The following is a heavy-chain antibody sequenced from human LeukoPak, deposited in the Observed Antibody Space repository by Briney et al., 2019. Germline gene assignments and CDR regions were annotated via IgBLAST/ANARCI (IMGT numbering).Heavy chain of an antibody. CDR3: ARYVVVPASWDY. CDR2: INHSGST. CDR1: GGSFSGYY. D-gene: IGHD2-2*01. J-gene: IGHJ4*02. V-gene: IGHV4-34*01. Sequence: SETLSLTCAVSGGSFSGYYWSWIRQPPGKGLEWIGEINHSGSTNYNPSLKSRVTISVDTSKNQFSLKLSSVTAADTAVYYCARYVVVPASWDYWGQGTLVTVSS.